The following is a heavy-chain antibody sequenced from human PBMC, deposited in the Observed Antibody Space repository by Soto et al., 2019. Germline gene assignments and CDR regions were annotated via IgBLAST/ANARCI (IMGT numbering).Heavy chain of an antibody. V-gene: IGHV4-59*01. D-gene: IGHD6-13*01. CDR3: AREGKTAAGRAYYFDY. J-gene: IGHJ4*02. Sequence: SETLSLTCTVSGGSISSYYWSWIRQPPGKGLEWIGYIYYSGSTNYNPSLKSRVTISVDTSKNQFSLKLSSVTAADTAVYYCAREGKTAAGRAYYFDYWGQGTLVTVSS. CDR1: GGSISSYY. CDR2: IYYSGST.